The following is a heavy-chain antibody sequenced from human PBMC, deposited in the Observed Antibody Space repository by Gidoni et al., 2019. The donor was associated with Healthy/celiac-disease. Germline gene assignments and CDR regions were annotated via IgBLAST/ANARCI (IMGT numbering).Heavy chain of an antibody. Sequence: EVQLLASGGGLVQPGGSLRLSCAASGFHLSISALSWVRQAPGKGLGGVSAISGSGGSTYYADSVKGRFTISRDKSKNTLYLQMNSLRAEDTAVYYCAKAITYYDFWSGYSPIDYWGQGTLVTVSS. CDR2: ISGSGGST. V-gene: IGHV3-23*01. D-gene: IGHD3-3*01. J-gene: IGHJ4*02. CDR1: GFHLSISA. CDR3: AKAITYYDFWSGYSPIDY.